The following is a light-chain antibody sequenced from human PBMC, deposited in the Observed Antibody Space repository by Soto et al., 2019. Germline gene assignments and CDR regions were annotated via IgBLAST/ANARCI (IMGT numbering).Light chain of an antibody. J-gene: IGKJ1*01. V-gene: IGKV3-20*01. Sequence: EIVLTQSPGTLSLSPGERATLSCRASQSVSSSHLAWYQQKAGQPPRVLIYGASSRATGIPDRFSGSGSGTDFTLTINRLEPEDFALYYCQQYGSSPWTFGQGTKVEIK. CDR1: QSVSSSH. CDR3: QQYGSSPWT. CDR2: GAS.